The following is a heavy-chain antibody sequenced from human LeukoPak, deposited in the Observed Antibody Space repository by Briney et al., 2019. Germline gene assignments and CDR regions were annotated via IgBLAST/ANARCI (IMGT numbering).Heavy chain of an antibody. CDR2: ISSRGSSI. D-gene: IGHD1-26*01. Sequence: PGGSLRLSCAASGFTFSSYDMNWVRQAPGKGLEWISFISSRGSSIYYADSVKGRFTISRDNAKNSLYLQMNSLRAEDTAVYYCARDSGSYRGFDYWGQGTLVTVSS. CDR1: GFTFSSYD. J-gene: IGHJ4*02. CDR3: ARDSGSYRGFDY. V-gene: IGHV3-48*03.